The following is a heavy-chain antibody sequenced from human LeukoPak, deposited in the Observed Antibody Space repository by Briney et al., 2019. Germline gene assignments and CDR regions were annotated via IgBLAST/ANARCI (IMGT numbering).Heavy chain of an antibody. D-gene: IGHD3-16*01. CDR1: GGSISSNNW. CDR3: ARDPGGGYKDDALDI. J-gene: IGHJ3*02. Sequence: SGTLSLTCAVSGGSISSNNWWTWVRQPPGKGLEWNGEIYHTGNSNYNPSLKSRLTISVDRSKNQFSLKLSSVTAADTAVYYCARDPGGGYKDDALDIWGQGTMVTVTS. CDR2: IYHTGNS. V-gene: IGHV4-4*02.